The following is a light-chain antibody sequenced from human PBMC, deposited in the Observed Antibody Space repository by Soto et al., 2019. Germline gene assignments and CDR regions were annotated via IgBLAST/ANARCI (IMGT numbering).Light chain of an antibody. V-gene: IGLV2-23*01. Sequence: QSALTQPASMSGSPGQAITISCTGTSGDIGRYNLVSWYQQHPGKAPRLIIYEDNKWPSGVSSRFSGSKSGNTASLTISGLQTEDEADYYCCSHADTSLWIFGGGTKLTVL. CDR1: SGDIGRYNL. CDR2: EDN. J-gene: IGLJ3*02. CDR3: CSHADTSLWI.